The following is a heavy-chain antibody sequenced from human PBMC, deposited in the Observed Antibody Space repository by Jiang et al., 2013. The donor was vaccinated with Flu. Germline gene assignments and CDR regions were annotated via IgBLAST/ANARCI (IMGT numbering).Heavy chain of an antibody. V-gene: IGHV3-23*01. Sequence: VQLLESGGGLVQPGGSLRLSCAASGFTFSSYAMSWVRQAPGKGLEWVSTISGSGSSTYYADSVKGRFTISRDNSKNTLYLQMNSLRAEDTAVYYCAKDPSFTSHWSWVDYWGQGTLVTVSS. J-gene: IGHJ4*02. CDR3: AKDPSFTSHWSWVDY. D-gene: IGHD2-2*01. CDR1: GFTFSSYA. CDR2: ISGSGSST.